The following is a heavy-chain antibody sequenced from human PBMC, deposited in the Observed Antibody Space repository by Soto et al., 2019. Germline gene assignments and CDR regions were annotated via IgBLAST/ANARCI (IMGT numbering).Heavy chain of an antibody. CDR2: INSDGSST. Sequence: GGSLRLSCAASGFTFSSYWMHWVRQAPGKGLVWVSRINSDGSSTSYADSVKGRFTISRDNAKNTLYLQMNSLRAEDTAVYYCARLGSERDYGMDVWGQGTTVTVSS. D-gene: IGHD3-10*01. CDR1: GFTFSSYW. J-gene: IGHJ6*02. CDR3: ARLGSERDYGMDV. V-gene: IGHV3-74*01.